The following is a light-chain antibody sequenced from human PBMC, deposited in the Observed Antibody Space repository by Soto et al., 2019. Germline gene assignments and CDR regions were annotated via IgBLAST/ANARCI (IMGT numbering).Light chain of an antibody. Sequence: QSVLTQPACVSGSPGQSITISCTGTSSDVGGHKYVSWYQQHPDKAPKVLIFEVSNRPSGISNRFSGSKSGNTASLTISGLQAEDEADYYCSSYTSSTTSVVFGGGTKVTVL. V-gene: IGLV2-14*01. CDR2: EVS. J-gene: IGLJ2*01. CDR3: SSYTSSTTSVV. CDR1: SSDVGGHKY.